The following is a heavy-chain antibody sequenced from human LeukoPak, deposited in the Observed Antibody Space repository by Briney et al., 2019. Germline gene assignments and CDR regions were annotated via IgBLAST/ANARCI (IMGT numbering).Heavy chain of an antibody. CDR3: ATSRVEYYDFWSGRRHYYYGMDV. Sequence: ASVKVSCKVSGYTLTDLSMHWVRQAPGKGLEWMGGFDPEDGERVYAQKFQGRVTMTEDTSTDTAYMQLSSLRCEDTAVYYCATSRVEYYDFWSGRRHYYYGMDVWGQGTTVTVSS. D-gene: IGHD3-3*01. CDR2: FDPEDGER. J-gene: IGHJ6*02. CDR1: GYTLTDLS. V-gene: IGHV1-24*01.